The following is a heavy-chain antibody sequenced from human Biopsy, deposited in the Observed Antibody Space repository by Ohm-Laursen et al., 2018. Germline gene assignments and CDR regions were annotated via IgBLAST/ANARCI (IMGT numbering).Heavy chain of an antibody. CDR3: ARNVRLEMTDHSGVTTYSRYFAMDP. Sequence: SLRLSCSASGFTFTDYDISWVRHVPGQGLKWLALISPSSTTIYYADSVRGRFFISRDDAKNSVSLEMSSLRADDTALYFCARNVRLEMTDHSGVTTYSRYFAMDPWGQGTLVTVSS. D-gene: IGHD1-1*01. CDR1: GFTFTDYD. CDR2: ISPSSTTI. J-gene: IGHJ5*01. V-gene: IGHV3-11*01.